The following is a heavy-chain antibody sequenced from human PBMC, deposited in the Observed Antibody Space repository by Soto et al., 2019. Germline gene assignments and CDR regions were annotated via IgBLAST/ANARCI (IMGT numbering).Heavy chain of an antibody. J-gene: IGHJ4*02. CDR3: MLGSGWKDFDY. D-gene: IGHD3-22*01. V-gene: IGHV4-39*01. Sequence: PSETLSLTCTVSGGSISGSSYYWGWICQPPGKGLEWIGNIYYSGSTYYNPSLKSRVTISVDTSKNQFSLKLSPVTAADTAVYYCMLGSGWKDFDYWGQGTLVTVSS. CDR2: IYYSGST. CDR1: GGSISGSSYY.